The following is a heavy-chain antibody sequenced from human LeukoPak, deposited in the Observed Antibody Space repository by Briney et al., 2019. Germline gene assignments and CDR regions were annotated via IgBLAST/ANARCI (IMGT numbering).Heavy chain of an antibody. D-gene: IGHD6-13*01. CDR3: ARLVYSSSLYYYYYMHV. V-gene: IGHV4-4*09. CDR2: IYTSGST. J-gene: IGHJ6*03. Sequence: SETLSLTCTVSGGSISSYYWSWIRQPPGKGLEWIGYIYTSGSTNYNPSLKSRVTISVDTSKHQFSLKLSSVPAADTAVYYCARLVYSSSLYYYYYMHVWGKGTTVTVSS. CDR1: GGSISSYY.